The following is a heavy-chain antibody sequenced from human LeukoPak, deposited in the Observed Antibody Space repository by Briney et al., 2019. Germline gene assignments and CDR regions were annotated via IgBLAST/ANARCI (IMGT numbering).Heavy chain of an antibody. J-gene: IGHJ6*02. D-gene: IGHD2-2*01. Sequence: SGGSLRLSCAASGFTFSSYSMNWVRQAPGKGLEWVAVIWYDGSNKYYADSVKGRFTISRDNSKNTLYLQMNSLRAEDTAVYYCAREGAGYCSSTSCYGVYCYYGMDVWGQGTTVTVSS. CDR2: IWYDGSNK. V-gene: IGHV3-33*08. CDR3: AREGAGYCSSTSCYGVYCYYGMDV. CDR1: GFTFSSYS.